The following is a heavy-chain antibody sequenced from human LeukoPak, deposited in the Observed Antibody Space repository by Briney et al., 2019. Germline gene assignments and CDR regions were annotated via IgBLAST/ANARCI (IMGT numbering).Heavy chain of an antibody. D-gene: IGHD3-3*01. Sequence: SETLSLTCTVCGGSISNYYWTWMRQPPGKGLEYVGCIYYDGSTRYNSSLKSRITISLDTSKNQFSLKMRSVTAADAAVYYCARVISIFGLSLTGSSLDYWGQGTLVTVSS. CDR1: GGSISNYY. J-gene: IGHJ4*02. CDR3: ARVISIFGLSLTGSSLDY. V-gene: IGHV4-59*01. CDR2: IYYDGST.